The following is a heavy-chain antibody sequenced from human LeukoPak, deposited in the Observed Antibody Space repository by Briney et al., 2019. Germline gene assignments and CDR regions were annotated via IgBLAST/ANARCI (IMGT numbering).Heavy chain of an antibody. CDR1: GYTFTSYG. CDR2: ISAYNGNT. J-gene: IGHJ4*02. CDR3: ARSLKASGGSCYRY. V-gene: IGHV1-18*01. Sequence: PAVKVSCKASGYTFTSYGISWVRQAPGQGLEWMGWISAYNGNTNYAQKLQGRVTMTTDTSTSTAYMELRSLRSDDTAVYYCARSLKASGGSCYRYWGQGTLVTVSS. D-gene: IGHD2-15*01.